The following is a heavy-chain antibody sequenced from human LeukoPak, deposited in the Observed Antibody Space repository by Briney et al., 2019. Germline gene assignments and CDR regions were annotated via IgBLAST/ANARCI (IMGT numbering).Heavy chain of an antibody. CDR2: IYSGGST. CDR1: GFTVSSNY. J-gene: IGHJ4*02. D-gene: IGHD3-10*01. V-gene: IGHV3-53*05. Sequence: GGSLRLSCAASGFTVSSNYMSWVCQAPGKGLEWVSVIYSGGSTYYADSVKGRFTISRDNSKNTLYLQMNSLRAEDTAVYYCANTGSGRSGEGDYYFDYWGQGTLVTVSS. CDR3: ANTGSGRSGEGDYYFDY.